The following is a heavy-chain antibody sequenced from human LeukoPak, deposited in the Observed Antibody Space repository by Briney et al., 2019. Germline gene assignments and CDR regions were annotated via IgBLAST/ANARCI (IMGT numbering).Heavy chain of an antibody. V-gene: IGHV4-38-2*02. CDR3: AREHFDY. CDR2: FYHSGST. CDR1: GYSISSGYY. J-gene: IGHJ4*02. Sequence: SETLSLTCAVSGYSISSGYYWGWIRQPPGKGLEWIGSFYHSGSTYYNPSLKSRVTISVDTSKNQFSLQLSSVTAADTAVYYCAREHFDYWGQGTLVTVSS.